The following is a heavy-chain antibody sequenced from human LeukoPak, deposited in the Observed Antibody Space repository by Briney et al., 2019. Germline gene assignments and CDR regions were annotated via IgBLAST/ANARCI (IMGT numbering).Heavy chain of an antibody. V-gene: IGHV3-21*01. CDR2: ISSSSSCI. Sequence: PGGSLRLSCAASGFTFSSYSMNWVRQAPGKGLEWVSSISSSSSCIYYADSVKGRFTISRDNAKNSLYLQMNSLRAEDTAVYYCARDLLSLLVPDYWGQGTLVTVSS. D-gene: IGHD3-10*01. CDR3: ARDLLSLLVPDY. CDR1: GFTFSSYS. J-gene: IGHJ4*02.